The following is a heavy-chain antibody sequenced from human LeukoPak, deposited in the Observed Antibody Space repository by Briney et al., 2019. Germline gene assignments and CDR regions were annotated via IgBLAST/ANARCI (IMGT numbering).Heavy chain of an antibody. V-gene: IGHV4-34*01. J-gene: IGHJ3*02. CDR3: ARLGNSLKQDIVVVPAACRAFDI. D-gene: IGHD2-2*01. CDR2: INHSVST. Sequence: SETLSLTCAVYGGSFSGYYWSWIRQPPGKGLEWIGEINHSVSTNYNPSLKSRVTISVDTSKNQFSLKLSSVTAADTAVYYCARLGNSLKQDIVVVPAACRAFDIWGQGTMVTVSS. CDR1: GGSFSGYY.